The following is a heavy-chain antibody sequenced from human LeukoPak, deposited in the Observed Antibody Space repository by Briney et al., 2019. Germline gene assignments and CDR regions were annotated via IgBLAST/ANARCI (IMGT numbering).Heavy chain of an antibody. V-gene: IGHV3-73*01. CDR2: IRSKANSYAT. CDR3: TMVYGDYYYYYYMDV. J-gene: IGHJ6*03. D-gene: IGHD4-17*01. Sequence: GSLRLSCAASGFTFSGSAMHWVRQASGEGLEWVGRIRSKANSYATAYAASVKGRFTISRDDSKNTAYLQMNSLKTEDTAVYYCTMVYGDYYYYYYMDVRGKGTTVTVSS. CDR1: GFTFSGSA.